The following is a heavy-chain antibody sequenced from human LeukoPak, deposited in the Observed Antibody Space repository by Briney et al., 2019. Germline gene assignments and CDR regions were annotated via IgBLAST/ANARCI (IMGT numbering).Heavy chain of an antibody. J-gene: IGHJ4*02. D-gene: IGHD2-2*01. Sequence: GGSLRLSCAASGFTFSSYAMSWVRQAPGKGLEWVSAISGIGGSTYFADPVKSRFTISRDNSKNTLYLQMNSLRAEDTAVYYCATLRGVVVPAAELYYWGQRTLVTASS. CDR2: ISGIGGST. CDR3: ATLRGVVVPAAELYY. V-gene: IGHV3-23*01. CDR1: GFTFSSYA.